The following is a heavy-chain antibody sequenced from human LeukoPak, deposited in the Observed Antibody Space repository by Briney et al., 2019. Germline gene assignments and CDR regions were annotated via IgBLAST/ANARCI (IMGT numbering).Heavy chain of an antibody. CDR2: ISWNSGSI. D-gene: IGHD6-6*01. Sequence: PGRSLRLSCAASGFTFDDYAMHWVRQAPGKGLEWVSGISWNSGSIGYADSVKGRFTISRDNAKNSLYLQMNSLRAEDMALYYCAKEGRGSSGMDVWGKGTTVTVSS. CDR1: GFTFDDYA. V-gene: IGHV3-9*03. CDR3: AKEGRGSSGMDV. J-gene: IGHJ6*04.